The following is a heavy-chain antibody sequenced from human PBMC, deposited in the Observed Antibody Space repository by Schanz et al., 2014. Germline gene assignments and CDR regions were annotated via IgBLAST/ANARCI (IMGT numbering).Heavy chain of an antibody. CDR2: FIPILDVG. V-gene: IGHV1-69*09. D-gene: IGHD2-2*01. J-gene: IGHJ3*02. CDR1: GYTFTGYY. CDR3: ARGTMPGTFDI. Sequence: QVQLVQSGAEVKKPGASVKVSCKASGYTFTGYYMHWVRQAPGQGLEWVGRFIPILDVGNYAQQFQGRVTFTADKSTSTAYMELSSLRYEDTALYYCARGTMPGTFDIWGQGTMXTVSS.